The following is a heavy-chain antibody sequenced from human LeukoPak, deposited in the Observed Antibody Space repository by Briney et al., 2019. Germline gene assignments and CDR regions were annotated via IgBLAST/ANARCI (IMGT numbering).Heavy chain of an antibody. CDR1: GLTVSKNY. D-gene: IGHD2-15*01. V-gene: IGHV3-53*01. Sequence: PGGSLRLSCAASGLTVSKNYMSWVRQAPGKGLESVSVIYSGGSTYYADSVRGRFIISRDNSKNTLYLQMNSLRVEDTAVYYCAKSGLNRFDYWGQGTLVTVSS. CDR3: AKSGLNRFDY. CDR2: IYSGGST. J-gene: IGHJ4*02.